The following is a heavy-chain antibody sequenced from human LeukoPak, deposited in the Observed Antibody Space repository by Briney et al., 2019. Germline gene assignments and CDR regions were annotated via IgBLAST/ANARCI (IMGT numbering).Heavy chain of an antibody. J-gene: IGHJ5*02. V-gene: IGHV3-23*01. CDR1: GFTFSSYA. CDR2: ISGSGGST. Sequence: PGGSLRLSCAASGFTFSSYAMSWVRQAPGKGLEWVPAISGSGGSTYYADSVKGRFTISRDNSKNTLYLQMNSLRAEDTAVYYCAKKSDFWSGYYRSEWFDPWGQGTLVTVSS. CDR3: AKKSDFWSGYYRSEWFDP. D-gene: IGHD3-3*01.